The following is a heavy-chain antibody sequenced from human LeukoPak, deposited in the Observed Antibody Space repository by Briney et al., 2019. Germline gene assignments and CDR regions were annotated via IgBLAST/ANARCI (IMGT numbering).Heavy chain of an antibody. V-gene: IGHV4-61*01. CDR3: ASENSSGWLDY. CDR1: GGSVSSGSYY. Sequence: SETLSLTCTVSGGSVSSGSYYWSWIRQPPGKGLEWIGYIYYSGSTNYNPSLKSRVTISVDTSKNQFSLKLSSVTAADTAVYYCASENSSGWLDYWGQGTLVTVSS. J-gene: IGHJ4*02. CDR2: IYYSGST. D-gene: IGHD6-19*01.